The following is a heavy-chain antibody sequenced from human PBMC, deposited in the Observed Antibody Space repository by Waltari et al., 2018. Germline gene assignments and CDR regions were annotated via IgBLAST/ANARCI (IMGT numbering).Heavy chain of an antibody. CDR2: ISGSGGST. CDR1: GFTFSSYA. V-gene: IGHV3-23*01. D-gene: IGHD6-6*01. CDR3: AKQQAQLAAPSAFDI. Sequence: EVQLLESGGGLVQPGGSLRLSCAASGFTFSSYAMSWVRQAPGKGLEWVSDISGSGGSTYYADSVKCRFTISRDNSKNTLYLQMTSLRAEDTAVYYCAKQQAQLAAPSAFDIWGQGTMVTVSS. J-gene: IGHJ3*02.